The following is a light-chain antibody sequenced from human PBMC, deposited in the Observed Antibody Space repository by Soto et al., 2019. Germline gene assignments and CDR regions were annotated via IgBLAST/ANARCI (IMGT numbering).Light chain of an antibody. CDR2: GAS. Sequence: EIVMTQSPANLSVSPGERATLSCRASQRVSSNLAWYQQKPGQAPRLLIYGASTRATGIPASFSGSGSGTEFTLTINSLQSEEFGIYYCQQYNNWPPLTFGGGTKVEIK. CDR3: QQYNNWPPLT. J-gene: IGKJ4*01. CDR1: QRVSSN. V-gene: IGKV3-15*01.